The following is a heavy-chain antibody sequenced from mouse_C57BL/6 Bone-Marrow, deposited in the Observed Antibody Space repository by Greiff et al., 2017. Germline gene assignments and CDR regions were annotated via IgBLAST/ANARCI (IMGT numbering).Heavy chain of an antibody. Sequence: EVQLQQSGPELVKPGASVKMSCKASGYTFTDYNMHWVKQSHGKSLEWIGYINPNNGGNSYNQKFKGKATLTVNKSSSTAYMELRSLTSEDSAVYYCASYYYGSRWWGQGTTLTVSS. D-gene: IGHD1-1*01. CDR1: GYTFTDYN. V-gene: IGHV1-22*01. CDR3: ASYYYGSRW. J-gene: IGHJ2*01. CDR2: INPNNGGN.